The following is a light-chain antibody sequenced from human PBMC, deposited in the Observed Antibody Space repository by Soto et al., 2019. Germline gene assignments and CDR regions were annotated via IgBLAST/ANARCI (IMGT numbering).Light chain of an antibody. CDR2: DAS. CDR3: QQRSSWWT. CDR1: QSVSSY. J-gene: IGKJ1*01. Sequence: EIVLTQSPATLSLSPGERATLSCRASQSVSSYLAWYQQKPGQAPRLLIYDASNRATGIPARFSGSGSGTDFTLTICSLEPEDFAVYYCQQRSSWWTFGQGTNVEIK. V-gene: IGKV3-11*01.